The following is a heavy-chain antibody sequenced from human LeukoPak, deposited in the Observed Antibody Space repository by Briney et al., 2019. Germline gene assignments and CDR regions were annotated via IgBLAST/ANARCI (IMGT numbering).Heavy chain of an antibody. D-gene: IGHD1-1*01. CDR1: GFTFSTYG. J-gene: IGHJ4*02. Sequence: PGGSLRLSCAASGFTFSTYGMHWVRQAPGKGLEWVAVIWFDGSKKYYADSVKGRFTISRDNSKNTLYLQMNSLRADDTAIYYCARHRENDCWGQGTLVTVSS. CDR2: IWFDGSKK. CDR3: ARHRENDC. V-gene: IGHV3-33*01.